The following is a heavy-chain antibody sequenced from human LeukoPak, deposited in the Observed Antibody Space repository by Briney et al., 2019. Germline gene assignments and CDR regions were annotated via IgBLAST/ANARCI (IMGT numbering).Heavy chain of an antibody. V-gene: IGHV3-23*01. Sequence: PGGSLRLSCAGSGFTFSSYAMSWVRQAPGKGLEWVSAISGSGGDRYYADSVKGRFTISRDNAKNSLYLQMNSLRAEDTAVYYCASLYGSGPNWFDPWGQGTLVTVSS. D-gene: IGHD3-10*01. CDR1: GFTFSSYA. CDR2: ISGSGGDR. CDR3: ASLYGSGPNWFDP. J-gene: IGHJ5*02.